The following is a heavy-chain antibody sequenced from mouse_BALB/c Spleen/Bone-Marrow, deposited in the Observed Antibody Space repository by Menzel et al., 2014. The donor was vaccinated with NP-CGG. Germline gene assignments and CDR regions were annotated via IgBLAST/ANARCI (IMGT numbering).Heavy chain of an antibody. Sequence: VKLMESGADLAKPGASMKMSCKASGYTFTNYWMHGVKQRPGQGLEWIGRIYPGDGDSIYNGKFKGKATLTSDKFSSTAYMQLSSLTSVDSAVYFCARSLSVVTPMDYWGQGTSVTVSS. CDR2: IYPGDGDS. D-gene: IGHD1-1*01. J-gene: IGHJ4*01. V-gene: IGHV1-80*01. CDR3: ARSLSVVTPMDY. CDR1: GYTFTNYW.